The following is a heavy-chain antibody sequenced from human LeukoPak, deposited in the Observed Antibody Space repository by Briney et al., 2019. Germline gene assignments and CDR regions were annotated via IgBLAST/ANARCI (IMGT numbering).Heavy chain of an antibody. CDR2: IIPLLAVA. J-gene: IGHJ4*02. Sequence: SVKVSCKASRGTLTSYAISWVRQTPGQGLEWMGRIIPLLAVATHAQNFQGRVMITTDISTSTAYMELSSLRSEDTAVYYCARDPYYFESAGYYPDWGQGTLVTVSS. CDR3: ARDPYYFESAGYYPD. V-gene: IGHV1-69*04. D-gene: IGHD3-22*01. CDR1: RGTLTSYA.